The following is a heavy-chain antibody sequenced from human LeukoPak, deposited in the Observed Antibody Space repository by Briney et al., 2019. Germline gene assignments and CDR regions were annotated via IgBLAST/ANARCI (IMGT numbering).Heavy chain of an antibody. CDR1: GGSISSSSYY. CDR3: ARAYYYVDY. CDR2: IYYSGST. V-gene: IGHV4-61*05. J-gene: IGHJ4*02. Sequence: PSETLSLTCTVSGGSISSSSYYWSWIRQPPGKGLEWIGYIYYSGSTNYNPSLKSRVTISVDTSKNQFSLKLSSVTAADTAVYYCARAYYYVDYWGQGTLVTVSS. D-gene: IGHD3-16*01.